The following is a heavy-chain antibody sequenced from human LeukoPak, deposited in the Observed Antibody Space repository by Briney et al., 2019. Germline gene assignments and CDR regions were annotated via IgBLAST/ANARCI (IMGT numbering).Heavy chain of an antibody. CDR1: GLTVSSNC. V-gene: IGHV3-53*01. J-gene: IGHJ4*02. D-gene: IGHD3-22*01. CDR2: IYSGGST. Sequence: GGSLRLSCAASGLTVSSNCMSWVRQAPGKGLERVSFIYSGGSTYYTDSVKGRFTISRDNSKNTLYLQMNSLRAEDTAVYYCARRAGDYSHPYDYWGQGILVTVSS. CDR3: ARRAGDYSHPYDY.